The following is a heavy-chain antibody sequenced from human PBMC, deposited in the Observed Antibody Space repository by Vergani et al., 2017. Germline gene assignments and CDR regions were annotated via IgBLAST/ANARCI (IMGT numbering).Heavy chain of an antibody. CDR2: ISYDGSNK. Sequence: QVQLVESGGGVVQPGGSLRLSCAASGFTFSSYAMHWVRQAPGKGLEWVAVISYDGSNKYYADSVKGRFTISRDNSKNTLYLQMNSLRAEDTAVYYCARGLAYCGGDCYPSIGYWGQGTLVTVSS. J-gene: IGHJ4*02. CDR3: ARGLAYCGGDCYPSIGY. D-gene: IGHD2-21*01. CDR1: GFTFSSYA. V-gene: IGHV3-30-3*02.